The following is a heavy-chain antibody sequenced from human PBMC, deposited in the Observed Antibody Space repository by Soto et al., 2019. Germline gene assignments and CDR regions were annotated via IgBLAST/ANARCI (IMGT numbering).Heavy chain of an antibody. J-gene: IGHJ5*02. CDR3: ARGRPGGYCSGGSCPQGRGWFDP. Sequence: SETLSLTCAVSCGSISSGGYSWSWIRQPPGKGLEWIGYIYHSGSTYYNPSLKSRVTISVDRSKNQFSLKLSSVTAADTAVYYCARGRPGGYCSGGSCPQGRGWFDPWGQGTLVTVSS. CDR2: IYHSGST. CDR1: CGSISSGGYS. D-gene: IGHD2-15*01. V-gene: IGHV4-30-2*01.